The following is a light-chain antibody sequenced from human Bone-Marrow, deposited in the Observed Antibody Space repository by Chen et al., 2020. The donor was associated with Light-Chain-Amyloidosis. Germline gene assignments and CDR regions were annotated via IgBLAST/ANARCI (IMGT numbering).Light chain of an antibody. CDR1: SSNIGTNY. CDR2: RNT. CDR3: AAWDDSLSGLV. V-gene: IGLV1-47*01. J-gene: IGLJ3*02. Sequence: QSVVTQPPSASGTPGQRVTISCSGSSSNIGTNYVHWYQQHPGTAPKLLIYRNTQRPSGVPDRFSGSKFGTSASLAISGLRSEDEADYYCAAWDDSLSGLVFGGGTKLTVL.